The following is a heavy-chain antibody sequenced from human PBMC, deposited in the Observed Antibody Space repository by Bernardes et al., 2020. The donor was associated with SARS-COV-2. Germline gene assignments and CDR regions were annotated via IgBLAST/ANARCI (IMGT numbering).Heavy chain of an antibody. CDR1: GFTFSSYG. CDR2: LSYDGSNK. J-gene: IGHJ4*02. D-gene: IGHD3-3*01. Sequence: GGSLRLSCAASGFTFSSYGMHWVRQAPGKGLEWVAVLSYDGSNKYYADSVQVRFTISTDNSKNTLYLQMNSLSAEDTAVYYCARRNDFGSGLPLDYWSQGRLVTVAS. CDR3: ARRNDFGSGLPLDY. V-gene: IGHV3-30*03.